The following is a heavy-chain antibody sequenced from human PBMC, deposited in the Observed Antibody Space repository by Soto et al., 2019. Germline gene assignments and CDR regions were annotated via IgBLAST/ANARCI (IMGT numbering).Heavy chain of an antibody. CDR2: INHSGST. J-gene: IGHJ6*02. Sequence: SETLSLTCAVYGGSFSGYYWSWIRQPPGKGLEWIGEINHSGSTNYNPSLKSRVTISVDTSKNQFSLKVSSVTAADTAVYYCASETGDYYYYYGMDVWGQGTTVTVSS. CDR1: GGSFSGYY. D-gene: IGHD7-27*01. CDR3: ASETGDYYYYYGMDV. V-gene: IGHV4-34*01.